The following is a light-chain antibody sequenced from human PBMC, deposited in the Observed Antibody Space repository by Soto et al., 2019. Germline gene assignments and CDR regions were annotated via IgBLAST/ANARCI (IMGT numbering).Light chain of an antibody. CDR1: QSVSSN. CDR3: QQYNNWPPYT. V-gene: IGKV3-15*01. Sequence: EIVMTQSPATLSVSPGERATLSCRASQSVSSNLAWYQQKPGQAPRLLIYGASTRYTGIPARFSGSGSGTEFTLTISSLQSEDVAVYYCQQYNNWPPYTFGQGTKLEIK. CDR2: GAS. J-gene: IGKJ2*01.